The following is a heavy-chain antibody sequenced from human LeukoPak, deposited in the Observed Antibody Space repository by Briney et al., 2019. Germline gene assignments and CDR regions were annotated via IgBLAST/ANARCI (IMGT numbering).Heavy chain of an antibody. Sequence: SVKVSCKASGGTFSSHAISWVRQAPGQGLEWMGRIIPILGIANYAQKFQGRVTITADKSTSTAYMELSSLRSEDTAVYYCAREAKRFIVGATGPAFDIWGQGTMVTVSS. CDR3: AREAKRFIVGATGPAFDI. D-gene: IGHD1-26*01. CDR2: IIPILGIA. J-gene: IGHJ3*02. V-gene: IGHV1-69*04. CDR1: GGTFSSHA.